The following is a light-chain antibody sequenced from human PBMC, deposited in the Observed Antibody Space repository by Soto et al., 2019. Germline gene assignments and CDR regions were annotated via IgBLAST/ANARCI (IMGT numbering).Light chain of an antibody. V-gene: IGKV1-27*01. CDR3: QNYDSAPFT. CDR1: QGISNY. Sequence: DFQMTQSPSSLSASVGDRVTITCRANQGISNYLAWYQQRPGKVPKLLIYAASTLQSGVPSRFSGSGSGTDFTLTISSLQPEDVATYSCQNYDSAPFTFGPGTKVDLK. CDR2: AAS. J-gene: IGKJ3*01.